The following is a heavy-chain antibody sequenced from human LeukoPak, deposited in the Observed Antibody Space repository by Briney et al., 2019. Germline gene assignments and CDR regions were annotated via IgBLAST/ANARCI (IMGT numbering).Heavy chain of an antibody. D-gene: IGHD3-3*01. Sequence: SETLSLTCAVYGGSFSGYYWSWIRQPPGKGLEWIGEINHSGSTNYNPSLKSRVTISVDTSKNQFSLKLSSVTAADTAVYYCARLSREKFGVVIRNWFDPWGQGTLVTVSS. CDR2: INHSGST. J-gene: IGHJ5*02. CDR1: GGSFSGYY. V-gene: IGHV4-34*01. CDR3: ARLSREKFGVVIRNWFDP.